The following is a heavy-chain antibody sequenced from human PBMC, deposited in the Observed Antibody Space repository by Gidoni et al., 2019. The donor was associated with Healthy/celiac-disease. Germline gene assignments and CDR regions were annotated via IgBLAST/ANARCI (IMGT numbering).Heavy chain of an antibody. CDR2: IYYSGST. CDR1: GGSISSSSYY. CDR3: ARDLRPPGYSSSWYWEGDGMDV. Sequence: QLQLQESGPGLVKPSETLSLTCTVSGGSISSSSYYWGWIRQPPGKGLEWIGSIYYSGSTYYNPSLKSRVTISVDTSKNQFSLKLSSVTAADTAVYYCARDLRPPGYSSSWYWEGDGMDVWGQGTTVTVSS. D-gene: IGHD6-13*01. V-gene: IGHV4-39*07. J-gene: IGHJ6*02.